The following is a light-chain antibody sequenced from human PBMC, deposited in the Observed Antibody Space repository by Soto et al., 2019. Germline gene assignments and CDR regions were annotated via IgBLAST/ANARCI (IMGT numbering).Light chain of an antibody. J-gene: IGKJ1*01. CDR3: QKYNGAPQT. CDR1: QSVSSNY. CDR2: GAS. Sequence: EIVLTQSPGTLSLSPGERATLSCRASQSVSSNYLAWYQQKPGQAPRLLVYGASSRATGIPDRFSGSGSGTDFTLTISSLQPEDFATYFCQKYNGAPQTFGQGTKVDIK. V-gene: IGKV3-20*01.